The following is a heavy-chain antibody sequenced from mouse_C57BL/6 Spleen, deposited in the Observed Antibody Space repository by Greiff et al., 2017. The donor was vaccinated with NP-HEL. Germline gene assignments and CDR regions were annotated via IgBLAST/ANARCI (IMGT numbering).Heavy chain of an antibody. J-gene: IGHJ4*01. CDR3: ARGYAMDY. CDR2: INPYNGDT. Sequence: EVKLQESGPELVKPGDSVKISCKASGYSFTGYFMNWVMQSHGKSLEWIGRINPYNGDTFYNQKFKGKATLTVDKSSSTAHMELRSLTSEDSAVYYCARGYAMDYWGQGTSVTVSS. CDR1: GYSFTGYF. V-gene: IGHV1-20*01.